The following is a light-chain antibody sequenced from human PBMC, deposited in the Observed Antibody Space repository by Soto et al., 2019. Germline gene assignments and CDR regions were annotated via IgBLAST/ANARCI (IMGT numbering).Light chain of an antibody. CDR3: QQSYSTPLT. J-gene: IGKJ4*01. CDR1: QSISSW. Sequence: DIQTTQTPPALAAPGGDRGTITCLASQSISSWLAWYQQKPGKAPKLLNYAASSLQSGVPSRFSGSGSGTDFTLTISSLQPEDFATYYCQQSYSTPLTFGGGTKVDI. CDR2: AAS. V-gene: IGKV1-39*01.